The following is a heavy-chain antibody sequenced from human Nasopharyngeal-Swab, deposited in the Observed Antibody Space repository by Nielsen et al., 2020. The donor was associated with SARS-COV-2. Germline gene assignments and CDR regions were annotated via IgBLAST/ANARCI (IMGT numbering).Heavy chain of an antibody. Sequence: ESLKISCAASGFTFSSHAMTWVRQAPGEGLEWVSAISASGGTPFYSDSVKGRFTISRDNSKNMLYLQMHSLRAEDTAIYYCAKDVGTAASGTVYWGQGTLVTVSS. CDR1: GFTFSSHA. V-gene: IGHV3-23*01. D-gene: IGHD6-13*01. CDR3: AKDVGTAASGTVY. CDR2: ISASGGTP. J-gene: IGHJ4*01.